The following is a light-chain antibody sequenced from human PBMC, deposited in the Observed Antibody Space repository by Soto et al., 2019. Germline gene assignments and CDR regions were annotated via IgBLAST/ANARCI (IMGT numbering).Light chain of an antibody. CDR3: QSYDSALSPVV. CDR1: SSNIGAGYD. J-gene: IGLJ2*01. Sequence: QAVVTQPPSVSGAPGQRVTISCTGSSSNIGAGYDVYWYQQVPGSAPKLLIQVNNVRPSGVPNRFSASKSGTSASLAITGLQAEDEAHYYCQSYDSALSPVVFGGGTKLTVL. V-gene: IGLV1-40*01. CDR2: VNN.